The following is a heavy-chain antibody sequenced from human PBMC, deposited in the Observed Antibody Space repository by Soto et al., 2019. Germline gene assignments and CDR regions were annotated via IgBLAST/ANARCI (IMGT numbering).Heavy chain of an antibody. CDR1: GGSTSSDNY. J-gene: IGHJ4*02. D-gene: IGHD3-16*01. V-gene: IGHV4-30-4*01. CDR2: IDYSGNT. CDR3: AREGGESSDGLYYFDS. Sequence: LSLTCTVSGGSTSSDNYWSWIRQPPGKGLEWIGHIDYSGNTDYNPSLKSRLAISIDTSKNQFSLKLSSVTAADPAVYFCAREGGESSDGLYYFDSWGQGSLVNVSS.